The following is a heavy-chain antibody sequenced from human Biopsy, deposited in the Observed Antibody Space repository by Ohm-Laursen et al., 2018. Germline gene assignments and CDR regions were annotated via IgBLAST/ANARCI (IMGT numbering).Heavy chain of an antibody. CDR1: GGSLKNYY. D-gene: IGHD1-7*01. J-gene: IGHJ3*02. V-gene: IGHV4-4*07. CDR2: VYTSGST. Sequence: TLSLTCTVSGGSLKNYYWSWIRQPAGKGLEWIGRVYTSGSTSYNPSLKSRVTMSVVTSKSQFSLKVTSMTAADTALYYCARDYGLELGGLEAFDIWGQGTMATVPS. CDR3: ARDYGLELGGLEAFDI.